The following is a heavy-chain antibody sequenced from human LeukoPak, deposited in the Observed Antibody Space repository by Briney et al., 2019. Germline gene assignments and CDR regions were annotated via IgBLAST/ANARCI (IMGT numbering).Heavy chain of an antibody. V-gene: IGHV5-51*01. CDR3: ARQEGVGRGYSSSWSPFDY. J-gene: IGHJ4*02. D-gene: IGHD6-13*01. CDR1: GYSFTNYW. CDR2: IYPGDFDT. Sequence: GESLKISCKDSGYSFTNYWIGWVRQMPGRGLEWMGIIYPGDFDTRYSPSFQGQVTISADKSISTAYLQWSSLKASDTAMYYCARQEGVGRGYSSSWSPFDYWGQGTLVTVSS.